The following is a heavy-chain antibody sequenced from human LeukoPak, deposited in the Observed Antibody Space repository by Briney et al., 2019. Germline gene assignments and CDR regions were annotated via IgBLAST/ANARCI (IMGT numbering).Heavy chain of an antibody. D-gene: IGHD3-22*01. V-gene: IGHV3-9*03. Sequence: GRSLRLSCAASGFPFDDYAMHWVRQAPGKGLEWVSGISWNSGSIGYADSVKGRFTISRDNAKSSLYLQMNSLRAEDMALYYCAKDIMRSSARAFDIWGQGTMVTVSS. CDR1: GFPFDDYA. J-gene: IGHJ3*02. CDR2: ISWNSGSI. CDR3: AKDIMRSSARAFDI.